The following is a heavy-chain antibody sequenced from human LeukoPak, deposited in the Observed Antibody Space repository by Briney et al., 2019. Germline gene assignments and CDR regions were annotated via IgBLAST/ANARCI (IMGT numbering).Heavy chain of an antibody. CDR2: IYYSGST. CDR1: GGSISSGGYY. V-gene: IGHV4-31*03. J-gene: IGHJ5*02. CDR3: ARSMLAYDSSGYYTNWFDP. D-gene: IGHD3-22*01. Sequence: PSQTLSLTCTVSGGSISSGGYYWSWIRQHPGKGLEWIGYIYYSGSTYYNPSLKSRVTISVDTSKNQFPLKLSSVTAADTAVYYCARSMLAYDSSGYYTNWFDPWGQGTLVTVSS.